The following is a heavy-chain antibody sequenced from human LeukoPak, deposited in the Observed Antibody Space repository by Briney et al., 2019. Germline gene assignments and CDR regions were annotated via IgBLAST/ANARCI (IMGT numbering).Heavy chain of an antibody. V-gene: IGHV3-9*01. D-gene: IGHD3-22*01. CDR2: ISWNNETR. J-gene: IGHJ5*02. CDR1: GFIFDEYA. CDR3: VKGHSVVGALRDFFDP. Sequence: GGSLRLSCAASGFIFDEYAMHWVRQAPGKGLEWVSGISWNNETRGYADSVKGRLATSRDNAKNFLHLEKNNLRPEDTALYYCVKGHSVVGALRDFFDPWGQGTLVTVSS.